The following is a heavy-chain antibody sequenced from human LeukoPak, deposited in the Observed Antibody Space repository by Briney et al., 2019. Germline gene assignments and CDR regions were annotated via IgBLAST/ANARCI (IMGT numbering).Heavy chain of an antibody. D-gene: IGHD3-22*01. Sequence: GGSLRLSCAASGFTFSSYSMNWVRQAPGKGLEWVSSISGRSTDIYYADPVKGRFTISRDNAKNSLYLQMNSLRAEDTAVYYCARRGYYDSSGYDYWGQGTLVTVSS. CDR1: GFTFSSYS. V-gene: IGHV3-21*01. CDR3: ARRGYYDSSGYDY. CDR2: ISGRSTDI. J-gene: IGHJ4*02.